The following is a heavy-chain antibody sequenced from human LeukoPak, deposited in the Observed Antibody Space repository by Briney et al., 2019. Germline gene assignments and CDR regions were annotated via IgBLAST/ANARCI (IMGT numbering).Heavy chain of an antibody. CDR3: ARSDKCNSGSYSDY. CDR2: ISGSGGST. V-gene: IGHV3-23*01. J-gene: IGHJ4*02. Sequence: QPGGSLRLSCAASGFTFSSYAMSWVRQAPGKGLEWVSAISGSGGSTYYADSVKGRFTISRDNSKNTLYLQMNSLRAEDTAVYYCARSDKCNSGSYSDYWGQGTLVTVSS. CDR1: GFTFSSYA. D-gene: IGHD1-26*01.